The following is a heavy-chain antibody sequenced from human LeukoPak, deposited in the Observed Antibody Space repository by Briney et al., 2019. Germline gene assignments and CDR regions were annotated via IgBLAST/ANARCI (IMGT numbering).Heavy chain of an antibody. V-gene: IGHV3-66*01. Sequence: GGSLRLSCAASGFTFSSYGMHWVRQAPGKGLEWVSVIYSGGSTYYADSVKGRFTISRDNSKNTLYLQMNSLRAEDTAVYYCARDRYGDYIWGQGTLVTVSS. CDR1: GFTFSSYG. J-gene: IGHJ4*02. D-gene: IGHD4-17*01. CDR3: ARDRYGDYI. CDR2: IYSGGST.